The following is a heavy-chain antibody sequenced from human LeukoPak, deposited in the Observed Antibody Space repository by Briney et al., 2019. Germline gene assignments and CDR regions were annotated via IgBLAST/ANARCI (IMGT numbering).Heavy chain of an antibody. J-gene: IGHJ1*01. CDR3: ARGRYYYDSSGYYYSYFQH. D-gene: IGHD3-22*01. CDR1: GGSISSYY. CDR2: IYTSGST. Sequence: PSETLSLTCTVSGGSISSYYWSWIRQPAGKGLEWIGRIYTSGSTNYNPSLKSRVTMSVDTSKNQFSLKLSSVTAADTAVYYCARGRYYYDSSGYYYSYFQHWGQGTLVTVSS. V-gene: IGHV4-4*07.